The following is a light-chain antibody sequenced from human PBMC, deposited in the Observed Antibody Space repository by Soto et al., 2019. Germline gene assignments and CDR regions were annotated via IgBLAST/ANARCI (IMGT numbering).Light chain of an antibody. J-gene: IGKJ1*01. CDR3: KQFHTFPWT. CDR1: QELYNW. V-gene: IGKV1-5*03. Sequence: DIQMTQSPSTLSAFVGDRVTITCRASQELYNWVAWYQQKPRKAPKVLIYKASTLESGVPSRFSGSGSWTEFRLTISSLQPDDFATYHCKQFHTFPWTFGQGNNVEIK. CDR2: KAS.